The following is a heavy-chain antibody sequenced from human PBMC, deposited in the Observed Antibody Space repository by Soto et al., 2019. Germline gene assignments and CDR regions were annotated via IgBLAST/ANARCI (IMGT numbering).Heavy chain of an antibody. D-gene: IGHD2-15*01. V-gene: IGHV1-3*01. Sequence: ASVKVSCKASGYTFTSYAMHWVRQAPGQRLEWMGWINAGNGNTKCSQKFQDRVTITRDTSASTAYMELSSLRSEDTAVCYCARGESVVGDYWGQGTLVTVSS. J-gene: IGHJ4*02. CDR1: GYTFTSYA. CDR3: ARGESVVGDY. CDR2: INAGNGNT.